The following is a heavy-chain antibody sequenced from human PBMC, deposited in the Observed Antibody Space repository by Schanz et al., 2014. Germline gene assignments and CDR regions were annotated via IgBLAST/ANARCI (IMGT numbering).Heavy chain of an antibody. V-gene: IGHV3-33*03. J-gene: IGHJ4*02. CDR3: AKRNHDMQSLPLDY. D-gene: IGHD3-9*01. CDR2: IRYDGRNK. CDR1: GFTFISYD. Sequence: QAQLVESGGGVVQPGRSLRLSCVASGFTFISYDIHWVRQAPGKGLEWVAVIRYDGRNKNFVESVKGRFTISRDNAKNSLYLQMNSPSAEDTAVYYCAKRNHDMQSLPLDYWGQGTLVIVSS.